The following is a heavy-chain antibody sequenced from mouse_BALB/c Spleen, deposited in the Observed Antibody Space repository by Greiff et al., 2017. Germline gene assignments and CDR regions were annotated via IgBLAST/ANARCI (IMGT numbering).Heavy chain of an antibody. CDR2: IDPANGNT. CDR1: GFNIKDTY. D-gene: IGHD2-1*01. J-gene: IGHJ2*01. CDR3: AREGVYYGNYGYYFDY. Sequence: VQLQQSGAELVKPGASVKLSCTASGFNIKDTYMHWVKQRPEQGLEWIGRIDPANGNTKYDPKFQGKATITADTSSNTAYLQLSSLTSEGTAVYYCAREGVYYGNYGYYFDYWGQGTTLTVSS. V-gene: IGHV14-3*02.